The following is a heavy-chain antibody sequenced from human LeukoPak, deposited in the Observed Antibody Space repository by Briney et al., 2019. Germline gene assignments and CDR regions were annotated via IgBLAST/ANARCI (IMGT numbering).Heavy chain of an antibody. Sequence: PGRSLRLSCAVSGFTFSSYGMHWVRQAPGKGLEWVAVISYGGSNKYYADSVKGRFTVSRDNSKNTLYLQMNSLRAEDTAVYYCAKDGYSSSCSYWGQGTLVTVSS. V-gene: IGHV3-30*18. CDR1: GFTFSSYG. CDR2: ISYGGSNK. CDR3: AKDGYSSSCSY. D-gene: IGHD6-13*01. J-gene: IGHJ4*02.